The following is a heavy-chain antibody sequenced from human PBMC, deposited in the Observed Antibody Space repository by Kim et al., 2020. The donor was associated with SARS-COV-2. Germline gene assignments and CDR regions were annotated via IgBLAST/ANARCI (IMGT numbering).Heavy chain of an antibody. D-gene: IGHD2-21*02. CDR1: GGSVSDPTYY. V-gene: IGHV4-39*07. CDR2: IYYAGDT. Sequence: SETLSLTCAVSGGSVSDPTYYWGWIRQPPGKGLEWIGSIYYAGDTFYNPSLKSRVTISVDMSKNQFSLKLSSVTAADTAVYYCARVKGRYCGGDCHFAFEIWGQGTMATVSS. CDR3: ARVKGRYCGGDCHFAFEI. J-gene: IGHJ3*02.